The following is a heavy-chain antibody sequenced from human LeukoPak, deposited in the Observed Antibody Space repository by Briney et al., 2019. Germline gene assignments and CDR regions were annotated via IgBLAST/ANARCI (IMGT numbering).Heavy chain of an antibody. CDR3: AKERDTAMVTIDY. CDR1: GFTFSSYG. V-gene: IGHV3-30*02. D-gene: IGHD5-18*01. CDR2: IRYDGSNK. Sequence: PGGSLRLSCAASGFTFSSYGMHWVRQAPGKGLEWVAFIRYDGSNKYYAESVKGRFTISRDNSKNTLYLQMNSLRAEDTAVYYCAKERDTAMVTIDYWGQGTLVTVSS. J-gene: IGHJ4*02.